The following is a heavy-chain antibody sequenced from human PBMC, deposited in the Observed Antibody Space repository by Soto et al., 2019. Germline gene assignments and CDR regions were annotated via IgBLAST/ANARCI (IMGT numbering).Heavy chain of an antibody. CDR3: AKAEGAYCTNGVCYPRRFDY. J-gene: IGHJ4*02. CDR1: GFTFDDYA. D-gene: IGHD2-8*01. CDR2: ISWNSGSI. V-gene: IGHV3-9*01. Sequence: SLRLSCAASGFTFDDYAMHWVRQAPGKGLEWVSGISWNSGSIGYADSVKGRFTISRDNAKNSLYLQMNSLRAEDTALYYCAKAEGAYCTNGVCYPRRFDYWGQGTLVTVPS.